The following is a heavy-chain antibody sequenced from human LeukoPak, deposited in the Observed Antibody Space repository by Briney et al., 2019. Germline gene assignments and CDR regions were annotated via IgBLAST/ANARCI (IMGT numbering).Heavy chain of an antibody. D-gene: IGHD1-26*01. Sequence: GGSLRLSCAASGFTFSSYAMSWVRQAPGKGLEWVSAISGSGGSTYYADSVKGRFTISRDNPKNMVYLQMNSLGVEDTAVYYCAKDLSRVGATRFDSWGQGVLVTVS. J-gene: IGHJ4*02. CDR2: ISGSGGST. V-gene: IGHV3-23*01. CDR3: AKDLSRVGATRFDS. CDR1: GFTFSSYA.